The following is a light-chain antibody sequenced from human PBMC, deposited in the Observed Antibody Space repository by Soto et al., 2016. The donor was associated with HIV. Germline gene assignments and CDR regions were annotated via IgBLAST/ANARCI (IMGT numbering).Light chain of an antibody. J-gene: IGKJ5*01. CDR3: QHYNSYPIT. V-gene: IGKV1-33*01. CDR2: DAS. Sequence: DIQMTQSPSSLSASVGDRVTITCQASQDISNYLNWYQQKPGRAPKLLIYDASNLEIGVPSGFSGSGSGTDFTLTISSLQPDDFATYYCQHYNSYPITFGQGTRLEIK. CDR1: QDISNY.